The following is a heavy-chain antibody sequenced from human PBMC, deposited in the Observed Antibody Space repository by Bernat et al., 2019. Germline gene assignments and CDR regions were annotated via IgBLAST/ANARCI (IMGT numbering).Heavy chain of an antibody. CDR2: ISSSSSYT. Sequence: QVQLVESGGGLVKPGGSLRLSCAASGFTFSDYYMSWIRQAPGKGLEWVSYISSSSSYTNYADSVKGRFTISRDNAKNSLYLQMNSLRAEDTAVYYCARFRDGPAAIIYYYGMDVWGQGTTVTVSS. J-gene: IGHJ6*02. D-gene: IGHD2-2*01. V-gene: IGHV3-11*06. CDR1: GFTFSDYY. CDR3: ARFRDGPAAIIYYYGMDV.